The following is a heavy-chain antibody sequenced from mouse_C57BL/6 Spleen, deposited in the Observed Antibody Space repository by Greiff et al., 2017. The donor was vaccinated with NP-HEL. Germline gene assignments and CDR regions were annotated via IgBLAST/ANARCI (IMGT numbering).Heavy chain of an antibody. CDR1: GYAFSSSW. CDR2: IYPGDGDT. Sequence: VQLQQSGPELVKPGASVKISCKASGYAFSSSWMNWVKQRPGKGLEWIGRIYPGDGDTNYNGKFKGKATLTADKSSSTAYMQLSSLTSEDSAVYFCARGNYGYDRVDYWGQGTTLTVSS. D-gene: IGHD2-2*01. V-gene: IGHV1-82*01. J-gene: IGHJ2*01. CDR3: ARGNYGYDRVDY.